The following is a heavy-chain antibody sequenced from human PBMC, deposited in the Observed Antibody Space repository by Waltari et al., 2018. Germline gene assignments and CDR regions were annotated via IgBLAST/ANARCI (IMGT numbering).Heavy chain of an antibody. CDR2: INHNASP. Sequence: QVQLLQRGAGLLQPSETLSLTCAVYGGSFSGYYWSWLRQLPGKGLEWLGEINHNASPDYNPSLKSRATISIETSKNQFSLKLDSVTAADTGVYYCARGWLQVAPPYYYYMDVWDRGTAVTVSS. CDR3: ARGWLQVAPPYYYYMDV. D-gene: IGHD6-19*01. V-gene: IGHV4-34*01. J-gene: IGHJ6*03. CDR1: GGSFSGYY.